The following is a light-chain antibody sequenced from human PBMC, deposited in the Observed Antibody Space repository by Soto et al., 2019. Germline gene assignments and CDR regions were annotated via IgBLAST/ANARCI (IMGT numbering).Light chain of an antibody. CDR3: SSYTSSSTRV. CDR2: DVS. Sequence: QSVLTQPASVSGSPGQSITISCTGTSSDVGGYNYVSWYQQHPGKAPKLMIYDVSYRPSGVSNRFSGSKSGNTASLTISGLQAEAEADYYCSSYTSSSTRVFGTGTKLTVL. J-gene: IGLJ1*01. CDR1: SSDVGGYNY. V-gene: IGLV2-14*01.